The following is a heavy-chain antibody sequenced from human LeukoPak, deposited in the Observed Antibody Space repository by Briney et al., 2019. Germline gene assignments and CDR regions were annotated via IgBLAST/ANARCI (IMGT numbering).Heavy chain of an antibody. Sequence: ASVNFSCKAPGYTFTGYDMHWVRQASGQGLEWMGWIKHNSGGTHYAQKFQGRVNMTRDTSISKAYMELSRLGSDDTAVYYCARDYRYQYYFDYWGQGTLVSVSS. CDR1: GYTFTGYD. J-gene: IGHJ4*02. CDR3: ARDYRYQYYFDY. CDR2: IKHNSGGT. D-gene: IGHD5-18*01. V-gene: IGHV1-2*02.